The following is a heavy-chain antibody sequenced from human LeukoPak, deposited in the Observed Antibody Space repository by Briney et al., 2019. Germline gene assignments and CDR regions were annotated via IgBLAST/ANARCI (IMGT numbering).Heavy chain of an antibody. CDR1: GFTFSDYY. J-gene: IGHJ4*02. CDR2: ISSSGSTI. CDR3: AKVTFGGVIAPFDY. D-gene: IGHD3-16*02. Sequence: PGGSLRLSCAASGFTFSDYYMSWIRQAPGKGLEWVSYISSSGSTIYYADSVKGRFTISRDNAKNSLYLQMNSLRAEDTALYYCAKVTFGGVIAPFDYWGQGTLVTVSS. V-gene: IGHV3-11*01.